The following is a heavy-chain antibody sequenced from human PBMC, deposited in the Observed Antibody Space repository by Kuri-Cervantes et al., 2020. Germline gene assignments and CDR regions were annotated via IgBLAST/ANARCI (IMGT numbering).Heavy chain of an antibody. J-gene: IGHJ4*02. CDR2: IWYDGSNK. D-gene: IGHD1-7*01. V-gene: IGHV3-33*01. Sequence: GGSLRLSCAASGFTFSSYGMHWVRQAPGKGLEWVAVIWYDGSNKYYADSVKGRFTISRDNSKNTLYLQMNSLRAEDTAVYYCARDNWHYVSYFDLWGQGTLVTVSS. CDR3: ARDNWHYVSYFDL. CDR1: GFTFSSYG.